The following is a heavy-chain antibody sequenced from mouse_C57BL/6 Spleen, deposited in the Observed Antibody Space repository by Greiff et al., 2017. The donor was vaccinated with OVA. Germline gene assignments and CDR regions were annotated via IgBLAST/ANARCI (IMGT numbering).Heavy chain of an antibody. V-gene: IGHV1-42*01. CDR2: INPSTGGT. D-gene: IGHD3-3*01. CDR1: GYSFTGYY. CDR3: ARRWDRYFDV. Sequence: EVQLQQSGPELVKPGASVKISCKASGYSFTGYYMNWVKQSPEKSLEWIGEINPSTGGTTYNQKFKAKATLTVDKSSSTAYMQLKSLTSEDSAVYYCARRWDRYFDVWGTGTTVTVSS. J-gene: IGHJ1*03.